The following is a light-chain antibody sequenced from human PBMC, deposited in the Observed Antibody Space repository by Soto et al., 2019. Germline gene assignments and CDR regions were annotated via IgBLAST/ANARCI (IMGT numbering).Light chain of an antibody. J-gene: IGKJ1*01. V-gene: IGKV1-5*03. CDR1: QNINMW. CDR3: QQYNYYWT. CDR2: KAS. Sequence: DIQMTHSPSTLSASVGDSVTITCRASQNINMWLAWYQQKPGQGPKPLIYKASTLEKGVPSRFSGSGSGTEFTLTISSLLPDDSATYFCQQYNYYWTFGQGTKLEIK.